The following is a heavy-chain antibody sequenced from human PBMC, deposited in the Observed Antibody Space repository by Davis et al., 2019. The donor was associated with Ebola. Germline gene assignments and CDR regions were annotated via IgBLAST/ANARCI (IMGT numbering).Heavy chain of an antibody. Sequence: ETLSLTCAVSGGSISSSNWWSWVRQPPGKGLEWVSVIYSGGSTYYADSVKGRFTISRHNSKNTLYLQMNSLRAEDTAVYYCAASVRAVAGDYWGQGTLVTVSS. CDR1: GGSISSSNW. V-gene: IGHV3-53*04. D-gene: IGHD6-19*01. J-gene: IGHJ4*02. CDR3: AASVRAVAGDY. CDR2: IYSGGST.